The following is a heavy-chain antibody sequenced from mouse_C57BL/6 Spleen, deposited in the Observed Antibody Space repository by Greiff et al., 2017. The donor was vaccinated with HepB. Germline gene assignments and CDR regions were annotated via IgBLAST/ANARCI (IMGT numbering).Heavy chain of an antibody. J-gene: IGHJ3*01. CDR3: ARNSYYGNYGFAY. Sequence: QVHVKQSGAELVRPGASVKLSCKASGYTFTDYYINWVKQRPGQGLEWIARIYPGSGNTYYNEKFKGKATLTAEKSSSTAYMQLSSLTSEDSAVYFCARNSYYGNYGFAYWGQGTLVTVSA. D-gene: IGHD2-1*01. V-gene: IGHV1-76*01. CDR1: GYTFTDYY. CDR2: IYPGSGNT.